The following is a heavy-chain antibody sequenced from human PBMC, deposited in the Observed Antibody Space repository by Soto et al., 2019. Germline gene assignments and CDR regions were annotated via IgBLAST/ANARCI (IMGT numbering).Heavy chain of an antibody. CDR1: GYTFISND. D-gene: IGHD3-3*01. CDR3: ARGQYYDLWSGYKNSYYYGMDV. Sequence: ASVKVSCKASGYTFISNDINWVRQATGKGLEWMGWMNPNGGNTGYAQKFQGRVTMTRNTSISTAYMELSSLRSEDTAVYFCARGQYYDLWSGYKNSYYYGMDVWGQGTTVTVSS. V-gene: IGHV1-8*01. J-gene: IGHJ6*02. CDR2: MNPNGGNT.